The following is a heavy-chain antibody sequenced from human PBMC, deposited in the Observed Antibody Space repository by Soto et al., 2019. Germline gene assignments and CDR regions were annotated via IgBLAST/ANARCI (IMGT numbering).Heavy chain of an antibody. CDR2: IYWDDDK. CDR1: GFSLSTSGVG. Sequence: VPPLGNPTQTLTLTCTFSGFSLSTSGVGVGWIRQPPGKALEWLALIYWDDDKRYSPSLKSRLTITKNTTKNQVVLTMTNMDPVETATYYCAHSNGSGWSYYYYYYGMDFWGKGTTVTVP. V-gene: IGHV2-5*02. J-gene: IGHJ6*04. D-gene: IGHD6-19*01. CDR3: AHSNGSGWSYYYYYYGMDF.